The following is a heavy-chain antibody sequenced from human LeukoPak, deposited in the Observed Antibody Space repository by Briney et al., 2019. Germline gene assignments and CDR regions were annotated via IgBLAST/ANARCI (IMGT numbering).Heavy chain of an antibody. D-gene: IGHD2-2*01. CDR2: INPNSGGT. CDR3: ARGYCSGTSCYAVDY. Sequence: ASVKVSCKASGYTFTGYYMHWVRQAPGQGLEWMGWINPNSGGTNYAQKFQGRVTMTRDTSISTAYMELSRLRSDDTAVYYCARGYCSGTSCYAVDYWGQGTLVTVSS. CDR1: GYTFTGYY. J-gene: IGHJ4*02. V-gene: IGHV1-2*02.